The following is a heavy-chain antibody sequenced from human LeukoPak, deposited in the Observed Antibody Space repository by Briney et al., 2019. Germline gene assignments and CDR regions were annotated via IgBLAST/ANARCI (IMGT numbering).Heavy chain of an antibody. J-gene: IGHJ1*01. CDR2: IYYSGST. CDR3: ARTDGGYFQH. V-gene: IGHV4-59*01. D-gene: IGHD3-10*01. CDR1: GGSISSYY. Sequence: PSETLSLTCTVSGGSISSYYWSWIRQPPGKGLEWIGYIYYSGSTNYNPSLKSRVTISVDTSKNQFSLKLSSVTAADTAVYYCARTDGGYFQHWGQGTLVTVSS.